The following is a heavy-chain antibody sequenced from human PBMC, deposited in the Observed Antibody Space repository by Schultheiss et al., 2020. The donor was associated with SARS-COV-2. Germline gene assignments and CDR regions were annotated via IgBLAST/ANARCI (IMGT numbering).Heavy chain of an antibody. CDR1: GGSFSGYY. J-gene: IGHJ4*02. V-gene: IGHV4-34*01. CDR3: SRVRRQFASGSPSDY. D-gene: IGHD3-10*01. CDR2: INHSGST. Sequence: SETLSLTCAVYGGSFSGYYWSWIRQPPGKGLEWIGEINHSGSTNYNPSLKSRVTMSVDTSKNQFSLKLSSVTAADTAVYYCSRVRRQFASGSPSDYWGRGSLVTVSS.